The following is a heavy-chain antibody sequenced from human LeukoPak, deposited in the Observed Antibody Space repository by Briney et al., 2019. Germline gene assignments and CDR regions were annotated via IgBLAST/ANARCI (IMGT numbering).Heavy chain of an antibody. CDR1: GFTFKSYW. CDR3: ARNVNAFDI. V-gene: IGHV3-7*01. Sequence: GGSLRLSCTASGFTFKSYWMTWVRQAPGKGLEWVANTNQHGTQSYYVDSVKGRFTISRDNAENSLYLQMSSLRDEDTAVYYCARNVNAFDIWGRGTMVTVSS. CDR2: TNQHGTQS. J-gene: IGHJ3*02.